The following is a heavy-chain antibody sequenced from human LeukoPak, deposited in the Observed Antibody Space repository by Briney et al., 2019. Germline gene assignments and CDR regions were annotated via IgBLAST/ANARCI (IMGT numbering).Heavy chain of an antibody. CDR3: ARGGGRYYYDSSGYYI. V-gene: IGHV3-48*03. CDR1: GFTFSSYE. Sequence: GGSLRLSCAASGFTFSSYEMNWVRQAPGKGLEWVSYISSSGSTIYYADSVKGRFTISGDNAKNSLYLQMNSLRAEDTAVYYCARGGGRYYYDSSGYYIWGQGTLVTVSS. J-gene: IGHJ4*02. D-gene: IGHD3-22*01. CDR2: ISSSGSTI.